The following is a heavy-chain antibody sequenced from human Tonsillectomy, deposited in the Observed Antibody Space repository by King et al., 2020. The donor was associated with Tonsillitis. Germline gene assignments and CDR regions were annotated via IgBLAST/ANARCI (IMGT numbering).Heavy chain of an antibody. D-gene: IGHD3-16*01. CDR1: GFSLSTSGVG. CDR3: AHRPGGRTPLTKRRYYFDY. V-gene: IGHV2-5*02. CDR2: IYWDDDK. Sequence: ITLKESGPTLVKPTQTLTLTCTFSGFSLSTSGVGVGWIRQPPGKALEWLALIYWDDDKRYSPSLKSRLTITKDTSKNQVVLTMTNMDPVDTATYYCAHRPGGRTPLTKRRYYFDYWGQGTLVTVSS. J-gene: IGHJ4*02.